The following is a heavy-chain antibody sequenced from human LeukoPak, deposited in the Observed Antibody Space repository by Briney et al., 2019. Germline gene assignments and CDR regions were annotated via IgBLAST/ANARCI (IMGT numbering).Heavy chain of an antibody. CDR1: GYTLTELS. D-gene: IGHD3-16*02. CDR2: FDPEDGET. J-gene: IGHJ2*01. V-gene: IGHV1-24*01. CDR3: ATDLDYVWGSYRPYWYFDL. Sequence: GASVTVSCTVSGYTLTELSMHWVRQAPGKGLEWMGGFDPEDGETIYAQKFQGRVTMTEDTSTDTAYMELSSLRSEDTAVYYCATDLDYVWGSYRPYWYFDLWGRGTLVTVSS.